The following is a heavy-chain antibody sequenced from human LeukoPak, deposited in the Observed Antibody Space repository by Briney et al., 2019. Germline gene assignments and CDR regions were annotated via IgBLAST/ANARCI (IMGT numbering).Heavy chain of an antibody. Sequence: GRSLRLSCAASGFTFDDYAMHWVRQAPGKGLEWVSGINWNSGSIAFADSVKGRFAISRDNAKNSLYLQMNSLRAEDTAVYYCAKDRGRAAPGIFDYWGQGTLVTVSS. CDR3: AKDRGRAAPGIFDY. V-gene: IGHV3-9*01. CDR1: GFTFDDYA. D-gene: IGHD6-13*01. J-gene: IGHJ4*02. CDR2: INWNSGSI.